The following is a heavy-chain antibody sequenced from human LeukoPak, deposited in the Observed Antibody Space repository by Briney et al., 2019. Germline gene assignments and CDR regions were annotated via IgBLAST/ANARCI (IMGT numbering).Heavy chain of an antibody. D-gene: IGHD1-26*01. J-gene: IGHJ4*02. CDR3: TTGGPYLRSWVDY. Sequence: GGSLRLSCAASGFTFSSAWLSWVRQAPGKGLEWVGRIKSKTDGGTTDYAAPVKGRFTISRDDSKNTLYLQTDTLKTEDTAVYYCTTGGPYLRSWVDYWGQGTLVTVSS. V-gene: IGHV3-15*01. CDR2: IKSKTDGGTT. CDR1: GFTFSSAW.